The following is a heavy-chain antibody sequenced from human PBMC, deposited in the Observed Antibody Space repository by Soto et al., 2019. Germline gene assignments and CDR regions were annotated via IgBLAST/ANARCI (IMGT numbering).Heavy chain of an antibody. Sequence: SETLSLTCAVSGYSISSGYYWGWIRQPPGKGLEWIGSIYHSGSTYYNPSLKSRVTISVDTSKNQFSLKLSSVTAADTAVYYCARVSYDYVWGSYRWDAFDIWGQGTMVTVS. V-gene: IGHV4-38-2*01. D-gene: IGHD3-16*02. CDR3: ARVSYDYVWGSYRWDAFDI. CDR2: IYHSGST. CDR1: GYSISSGYY. J-gene: IGHJ3*02.